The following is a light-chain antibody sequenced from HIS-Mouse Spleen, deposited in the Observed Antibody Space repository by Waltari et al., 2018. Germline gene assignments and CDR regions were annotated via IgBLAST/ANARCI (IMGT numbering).Light chain of an antibody. CDR3: QQYNSYSLT. CDR1: QSISSW. Sequence: DIQMTQSPSTLSASVGDRFTITCRASQSISSWLAWYQQKPGKAPKLLIYKASSLESGGPSRFSGSGSGTEFTLTISSLQPDDFATYYCQQYNSYSLTFGGGTKVEIK. CDR2: KAS. J-gene: IGKJ4*01. V-gene: IGKV1-5*03.